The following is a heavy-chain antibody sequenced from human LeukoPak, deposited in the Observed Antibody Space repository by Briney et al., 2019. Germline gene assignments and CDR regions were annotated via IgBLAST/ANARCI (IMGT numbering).Heavy chain of an antibody. CDR2: IYGGGSV. D-gene: IGHD3-22*01. Sequence: PGGSLRLSCAASGFTVRSNYMSWVRQAPGKGLEWVSIIYGGGSVFYADSVKGRFTISRDNSKNTLYLQMNSLRAEDTAVYYCAKDPTDFDSSGQTYFDYWGQGSLVTVSS. V-gene: IGHV3-53*01. CDR1: GFTVRSNY. J-gene: IGHJ4*02. CDR3: AKDPTDFDSSGQTYFDY.